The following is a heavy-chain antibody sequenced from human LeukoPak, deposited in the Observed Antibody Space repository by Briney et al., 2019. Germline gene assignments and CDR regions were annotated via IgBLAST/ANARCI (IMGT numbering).Heavy chain of an antibody. J-gene: IGHJ4*02. V-gene: IGHV3-21*01. CDR1: GFTFSSCS. CDR2: ISSSSSYI. D-gene: IGHD6-19*01. Sequence: GGSLRLSCAASGFTFSSCSMNWVRQAPGKGLEWVSSISSSSSYIYYADSVKGRFTISRDNAKNSLYLQMNSLRAEDTAVYYCASDIPGSGWYNTVDYWGQGTLVTVSS. CDR3: ASDIPGSGWYNTVDY.